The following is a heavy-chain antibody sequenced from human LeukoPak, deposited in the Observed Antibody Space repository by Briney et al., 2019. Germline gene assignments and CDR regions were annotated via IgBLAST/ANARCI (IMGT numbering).Heavy chain of an antibody. J-gene: IGHJ4*02. CDR2: ISGSGGST. CDR1: GFTFSSYA. V-gene: IGHV3-23*01. D-gene: IGHD5-18*01. CDR3: ARAWGGYSYGSFDY. Sequence: GGSLRLSCAASGFTFSSYAMSWVRQAPGKGLEWVSAISGSGGSTYYADSVKGRFTISRDNAKNSLYLQMNSLRAEDTAVYYCARAWGGYSYGSFDYWGQGTLVTVSS.